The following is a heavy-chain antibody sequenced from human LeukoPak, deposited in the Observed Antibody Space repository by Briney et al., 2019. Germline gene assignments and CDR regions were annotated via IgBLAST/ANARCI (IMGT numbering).Heavy chain of an antibody. Sequence: PGGSLRLSCAASGFTFSNYAMSWVRQAPGKGLEWVSSISDGGGKTYYADSVKGRFTLSRDNSKNTLSLQVNSLRVEDTAIYYCAKLFWSGSNFDYWGQGTLVTVSS. V-gene: IGHV3-23*01. CDR3: AKLFWSGSNFDY. CDR1: GFTFSNYA. D-gene: IGHD3-3*01. CDR2: ISDGGGKT. J-gene: IGHJ4*02.